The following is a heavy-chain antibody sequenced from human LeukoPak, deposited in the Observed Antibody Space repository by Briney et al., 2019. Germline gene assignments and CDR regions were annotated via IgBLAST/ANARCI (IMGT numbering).Heavy chain of an antibody. D-gene: IGHD6-13*01. J-gene: IGHJ4*02. Sequence: ETLRLPCAASGFTFSGYAMSWVRQAPGKGLEWVSVISDSGGNTYYADSVKGRFAISRDNSNNTLYLQMNSLRAEDTAVYYCSSLGIAAAFDYWGQGTLVTVSS. CDR2: ISDSGGNT. CDR1: GFTFSGYA. CDR3: SSLGIAAAFDY. V-gene: IGHV3-23*01.